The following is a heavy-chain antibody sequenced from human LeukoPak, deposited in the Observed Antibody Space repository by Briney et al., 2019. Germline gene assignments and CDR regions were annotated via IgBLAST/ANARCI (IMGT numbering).Heavy chain of an antibody. D-gene: IGHD3-10*01. CDR1: GGSIGRSSYY. CDR3: TGNYYGSGSYADFDY. J-gene: IGHJ4*02. Sequence: SETLSLTCSVSGGSIGRSSYYWSWIRQPPGKGLEWIGNIYYSGSTYYNPSLKSRLTISVDMSKDQFSLKLISVTAADTAVYYCTGNYYGSGSYADFDYWGQGTLVTVSS. V-gene: IGHV4-39*07. CDR2: IYYSGST.